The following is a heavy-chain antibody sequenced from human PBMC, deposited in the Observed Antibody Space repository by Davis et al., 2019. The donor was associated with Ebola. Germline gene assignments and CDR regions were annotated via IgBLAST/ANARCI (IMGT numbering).Heavy chain of an antibody. V-gene: IGHV1-2*06. Sequence: ASVKVSCKASGYTFSNYYMHWVRQAPGQGLEWMGRINPNSGGTNYAQKFQGRVTMTRDTSISTAYMELSRLRSDDTAVYYCARDPQYSSGWFDWGQGTLVTVSS. D-gene: IGHD6-19*01. CDR3: ARDPQYSSGWFD. J-gene: IGHJ4*02. CDR1: GYTFSNYY. CDR2: INPNSGGT.